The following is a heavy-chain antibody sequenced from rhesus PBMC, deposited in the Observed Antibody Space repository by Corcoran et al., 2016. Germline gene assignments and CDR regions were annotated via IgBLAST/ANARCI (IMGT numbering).Heavy chain of an antibody. Sequence: QVQLQESGPGLVKPSETLSLTCAVSGGSFSSYWWSWIRQPPGKGLEWIGEINGNSGSTNSNPSLKSRVTSSKDASKNQFSLKLSSVTAADTAVYYCARAYSGSLYWYFDLWGPGTPITISS. CDR2: INGNSGST. J-gene: IGHJ2*01. V-gene: IGHV4-80*01. CDR1: GGSFSSYW. CDR3: ARAYSGSLYWYFDL. D-gene: IGHD6-25*01.